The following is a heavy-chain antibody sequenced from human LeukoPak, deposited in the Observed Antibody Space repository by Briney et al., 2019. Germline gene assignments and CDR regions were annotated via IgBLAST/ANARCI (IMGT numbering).Heavy chain of an antibody. J-gene: IGHJ3*02. Sequence: GGSLRLSCAASGFTFSSYSMNWVRQAPGKGLEWVSYISSSSSTIYYADSVKGRFTISRGNAKNSLYLQMNSLRAEDTAVYYCARIGVIGEYCSSTNCSSDAFDIWGQGTMVTVSS. CDR2: ISSSSSTI. V-gene: IGHV3-48*01. D-gene: IGHD2-2*01. CDR3: ARIGVIGEYCSSTNCSSDAFDI. CDR1: GFTFSSYS.